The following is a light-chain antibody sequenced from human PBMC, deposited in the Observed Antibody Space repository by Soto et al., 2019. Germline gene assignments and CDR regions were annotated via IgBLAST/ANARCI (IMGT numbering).Light chain of an antibody. CDR2: AAS. CDR1: KGLGVY. CDR3: QKYTSAPLT. Sequence: DIQMTQSPSSLSASLGDIVTITCRASKGLGVYLAWFQQKPGKVPKLLIYAASTLQSGVPSRFSGSGSGTDFTLTITSLQPDDVAPYYCQKYTSAPLTFGGGTKVEIK. J-gene: IGKJ4*01. V-gene: IGKV1-27*01.